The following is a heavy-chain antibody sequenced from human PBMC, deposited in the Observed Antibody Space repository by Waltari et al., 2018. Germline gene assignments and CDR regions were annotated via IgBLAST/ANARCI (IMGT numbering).Heavy chain of an antibody. CDR2: IYYSGGT. CDR3: ARQETYYDFWSGYYTGRYFDY. D-gene: IGHD3-3*01. J-gene: IGHJ4*02. Sequence: QLQLQESGPGLVKPSETLSLTCTVSGGSISSSSYYWGWIRQPPGKGLEWIGSIYYSGGTYYNPSLKSQVTISVDTSKTQFSLKLSSVTAADTAVYYCARQETYYDFWSGYYTGRYFDYWGQGTLVTVSS. CDR1: GGSISSSSYY. V-gene: IGHV4-39*01.